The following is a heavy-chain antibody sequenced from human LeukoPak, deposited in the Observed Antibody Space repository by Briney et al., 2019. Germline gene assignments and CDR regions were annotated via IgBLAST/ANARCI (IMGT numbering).Heavy chain of an antibody. V-gene: IGHV3-30*04. J-gene: IGHJ4*02. CDR1: GFTFSSYA. CDR2: ISYDGSNK. CDR3: ARVLIQYRYGDYAY. D-gene: IGHD4-17*01. Sequence: TGGSLRLSCAASGFTFSSYAMHWVRQAPGKGLEWVAVISYDGSNKYYADSVKGRFTISRDNSKNTLYLQMNSLRAEDTAVYYCARVLIQYRYGDYAYWGQGTLVTVSS.